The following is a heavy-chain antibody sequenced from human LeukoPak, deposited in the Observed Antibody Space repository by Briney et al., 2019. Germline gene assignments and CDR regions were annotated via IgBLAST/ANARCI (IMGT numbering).Heavy chain of an antibody. CDR2: IYYSGST. CDR3: ARSRGYFDY. V-gene: IGHV4-59*01. CDR1: GGSISSYY. Sequence: SETLSLTCTVSGGSISSYYWSWIRQPPGKGLEWIGYIYYSGSTNYNPSLKTRVTISVDTSKNQFSLELSSVTAADTALYYCARSRGYFDYWGQGTLVTVSS. J-gene: IGHJ4*02. D-gene: IGHD6-13*01.